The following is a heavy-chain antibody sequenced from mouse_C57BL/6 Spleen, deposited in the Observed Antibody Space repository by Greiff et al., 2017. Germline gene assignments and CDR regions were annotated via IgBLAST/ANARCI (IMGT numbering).Heavy chain of an antibody. CDR2: IRNKANGYTT. CDR1: GFTFTDYY. J-gene: IGHJ4*01. V-gene: IGHV7-3*01. Sequence: EVKLVESGGGLVQPGGSLSLSCAASGFTFTDYYLSWVRPPPGKALEWLGFIRNKANGYTTEYSASVKGRFTISSDNSQSILYLQMNALRAEDSATYYCARYMDILPYYAMDYWGQGTSVTVST. D-gene: IGHD1-3*01. CDR3: ARYMDILPYYAMDY.